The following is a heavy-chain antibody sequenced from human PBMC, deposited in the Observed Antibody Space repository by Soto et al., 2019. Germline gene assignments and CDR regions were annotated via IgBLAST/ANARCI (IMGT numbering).Heavy chain of an antibody. D-gene: IGHD2-2*01. J-gene: IGHJ6*02. CDR3: ARDGRVGCSSTSCPYYYYGMDV. V-gene: IGHV4-31*03. Sequence: QVQLQESGPGLVKPSQTLSLTCTVSGGSISSGGYYWSWIRQHPGKGLEWIGYIYYSGSTYYNPSLKGRVTISVDTSKNQFSLKLSSVTAADTAVYYCARDGRVGCSSTSCPYYYYGMDVWGQGTTVTVSS. CDR1: GGSISSGGYY. CDR2: IYYSGST.